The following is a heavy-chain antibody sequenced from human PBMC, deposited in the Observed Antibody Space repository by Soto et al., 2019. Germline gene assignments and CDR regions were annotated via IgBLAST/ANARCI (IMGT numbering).Heavy chain of an antibody. CDR2: ISPYNGKK. V-gene: IGHV1-18*01. CDR3: ARDRDRFWLDP. Sequence: QIYLVQSGPEVKRPGASLIVSCKTSGYTFTSYDVYWVRQAPGQGLEWMGWISPYNGKKKYVEKFQGRVDMTFDTATSTVYLEVRGLKFGDTAVYYCARDRDRFWLDPWGQGTLVTVSS. CDR1: GYTFTSYD. J-gene: IGHJ5*02. D-gene: IGHD3-3*01.